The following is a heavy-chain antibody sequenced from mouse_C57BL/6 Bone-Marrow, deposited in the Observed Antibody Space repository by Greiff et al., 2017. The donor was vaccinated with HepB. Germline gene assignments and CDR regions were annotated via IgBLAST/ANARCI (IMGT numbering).Heavy chain of an antibody. CDR3: ASPIRKPRWLPRGPWLAY. Sequence: QVQLQQSGAELARPGASVKLSCKASGYTFTSYGISWVKQRTGQGLEWIGEIYPRSGNTYYNEKFKGKATLTADKSSSTAYMELRSLTSEDSAVYFCASPIRKPRWLPRGPWLAYWGQGTLVTVSA. CDR1: GYTFTSYG. D-gene: IGHD2-3*01. CDR2: IYPRSGNT. J-gene: IGHJ3*01. V-gene: IGHV1-81*01.